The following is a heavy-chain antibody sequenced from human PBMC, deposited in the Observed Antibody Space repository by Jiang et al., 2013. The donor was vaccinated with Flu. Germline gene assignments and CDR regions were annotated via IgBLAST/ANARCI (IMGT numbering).Heavy chain of an antibody. Sequence: SGSGLVKPSETLSLTCTVSGGSISSYYWSWIRQPPGKGLEWIGYIYYSGNTNYNPSLKSRVTISVDTSKNQFSLKVSSVTAADTAVYYCARGSDYGDYAGIDYWGQGTLVTVSS. D-gene: IGHD4-17*01. CDR3: ARGSDYGDYAGIDY. V-gene: IGHV4-59*08. CDR1: GGSISSYY. J-gene: IGHJ4*02. CDR2: IYYSGNT.